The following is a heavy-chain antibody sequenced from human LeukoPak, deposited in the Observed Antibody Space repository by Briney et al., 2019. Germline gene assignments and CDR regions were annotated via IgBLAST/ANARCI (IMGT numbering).Heavy chain of an antibody. CDR1: GASITSYY. V-gene: IGHV4-59*04. J-gene: IGHJ4*02. CDR3: ARERYYYDSTSEGNY. CDR2: IYNSGNT. Sequence: SETLSLTCTVSGASITSYYWSWIRQPPGKGLEWIGSIYNSGNTYYNPSLKSRVTISVDTSKNQFSLKLSSVTAADTAVYYCARERYYYDSTSEGNYWGQGTLVTVSS. D-gene: IGHD3-22*01.